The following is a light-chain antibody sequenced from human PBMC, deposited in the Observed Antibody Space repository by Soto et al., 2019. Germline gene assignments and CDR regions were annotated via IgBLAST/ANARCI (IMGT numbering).Light chain of an antibody. CDR2: GVS. Sequence: QSALTQPASVSGSPGQSITISCTGTSSDFGGYNYVSWYQHHPGKAPKLIIYGVSNRPSGVSNRFSASKSGNTASLTISGLRDEDEADYYCSSYTGRSTPVFGTGTKLTVL. CDR3: SSYTGRSTPV. CDR1: SSDFGGYNY. J-gene: IGLJ1*01. V-gene: IGLV2-14*01.